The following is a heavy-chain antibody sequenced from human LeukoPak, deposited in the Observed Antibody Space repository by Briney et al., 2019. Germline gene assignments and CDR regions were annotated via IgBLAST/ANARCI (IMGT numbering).Heavy chain of an antibody. Sequence: SETLSLTCTVSGGSISSYYWSWIRQPPGKGPEWIGYIYYSGSTNYNPSLKSRVTISVDTSKNQFSLKLSSVTAADTAVYYCARSLDYWGQGTLVTVSS. CDR3: ARSLDY. CDR1: GGSISSYY. J-gene: IGHJ4*02. CDR2: IYYSGST. V-gene: IGHV4-59*01.